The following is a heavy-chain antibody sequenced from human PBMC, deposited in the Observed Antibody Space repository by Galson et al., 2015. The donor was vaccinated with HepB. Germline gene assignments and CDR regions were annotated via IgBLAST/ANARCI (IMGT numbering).Heavy chain of an antibody. Sequence: SLRLSCAASGFTFSNYWMSWVRQAPGKGLEWVANIKQDGSEKYYVDSVKGRFTISRDNAENSLYLLMNSLRAEDTAVYYCARDHYTSVWYPVDYWGQGTLATVSS. CDR3: ARDHYTSVWYPVDY. J-gene: IGHJ4*02. V-gene: IGHV3-7*03. CDR2: IKQDGSEK. D-gene: IGHD6-19*01. CDR1: GFTFSNYW.